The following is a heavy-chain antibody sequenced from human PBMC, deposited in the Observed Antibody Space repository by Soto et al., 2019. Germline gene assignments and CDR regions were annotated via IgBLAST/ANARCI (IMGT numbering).Heavy chain of an antibody. CDR1: GYSFSSNW. CDR3: ARQAIFGVIIIAFDI. J-gene: IGHJ3*02. Sequence: GESLKISCQGSGYSFSSNWIGWVRQMPGKGLEWMGIIYPGDPDITYSPSFQGHVTISADKSISTAYLQWSSLKASDTAMYYCARQAIFGVIIIAFDIWGQGTMVTVSS. V-gene: IGHV5-51*01. CDR2: IYPGDPDI. D-gene: IGHD3-3*01.